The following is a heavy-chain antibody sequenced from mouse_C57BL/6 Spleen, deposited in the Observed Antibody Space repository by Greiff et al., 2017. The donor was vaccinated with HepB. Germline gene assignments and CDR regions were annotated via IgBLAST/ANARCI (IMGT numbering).Heavy chain of an antibody. Sequence: VQLQQSGAELVRPGASVKLSCTASGFNIKDDYMHWVKQRPEQGLEWIGWIDPENGDTEYASKFQGKATITADTSSNTAYLQLSSLTSEDTAVYYCTEYGNWRYYAMDYWGQGTSVTVSS. J-gene: IGHJ4*01. CDR1: GFNIKDDY. V-gene: IGHV14-4*01. CDR3: TEYGNWRYYAMDY. D-gene: IGHD2-10*02. CDR2: IDPENGDT.